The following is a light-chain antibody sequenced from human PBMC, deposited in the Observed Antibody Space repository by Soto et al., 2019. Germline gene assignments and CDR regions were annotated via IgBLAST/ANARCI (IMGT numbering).Light chain of an antibody. V-gene: IGKV1-33*01. J-gene: IGKJ4*01. CDR2: DAS. Sequence: DIQMTQSPSSLSSSLGDRVTITFQASQDISNYLNWYQQKPGKAPKLLIYDASNLETGVPSRLSGSGSGTDFTFTISSLQPEDIATYYCQQYDNLPLTFGGGTKVDIK. CDR1: QDISNY. CDR3: QQYDNLPLT.